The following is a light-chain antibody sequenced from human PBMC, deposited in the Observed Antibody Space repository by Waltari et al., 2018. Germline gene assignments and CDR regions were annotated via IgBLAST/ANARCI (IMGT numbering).Light chain of an antibody. J-gene: IGKJ4*01. Sequence: DIDITQSPSSLSASVGDSVTITCRASQAISGYLNWYQQKPGRAPKLLIYAASSLQSGVPSRFSGSGYGTDFTLTISSLQPEDFAIYSCQQSSSSPHTFGGGTKVDLK. CDR1: QAISGY. V-gene: IGKV1-39*01. CDR2: AAS. CDR3: QQSSSSPHT.